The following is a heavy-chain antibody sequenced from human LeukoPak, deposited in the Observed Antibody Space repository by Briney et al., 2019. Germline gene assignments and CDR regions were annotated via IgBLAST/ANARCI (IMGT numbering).Heavy chain of an antibody. Sequence: GGSLRLSCAASGFTVSSNYMGWVRQAPGKGLEWVSVIYSGGSTYYADSVKGRFTISRDNSKNTLYLQMNSLRAEDTAVYYCARGTFGELRMYYFDYWGQGTLVTVS. CDR1: GFTVSSNY. CDR3: ARGTFGELRMYYFDY. CDR2: IYSGGST. V-gene: IGHV3-66*01. D-gene: IGHD3-10*01. J-gene: IGHJ4*02.